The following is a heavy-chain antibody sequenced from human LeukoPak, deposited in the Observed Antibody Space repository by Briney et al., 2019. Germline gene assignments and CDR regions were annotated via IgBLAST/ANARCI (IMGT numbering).Heavy chain of an antibody. CDR3: ARVRYYYDSSGYYDLGY. D-gene: IGHD3-22*01. Sequence: QPGGSLRLSCAASGFTFSSYWMHWVRQAPGKGLVWVSRINSDGSSTSYADSVKGRFTISRDNAKNTLYLQMNSLRAEDTAVYYCARVRYYYDSSGYYDLGYWGQGTLVTVSS. V-gene: IGHV3-74*01. CDR2: INSDGSST. J-gene: IGHJ4*02. CDR1: GFTFSSYW.